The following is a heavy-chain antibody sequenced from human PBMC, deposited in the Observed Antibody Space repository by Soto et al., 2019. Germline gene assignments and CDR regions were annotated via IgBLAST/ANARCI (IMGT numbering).Heavy chain of an antibody. J-gene: IGHJ4*02. CDR3: ARAGDDCSTTNCYMIDY. Sequence: QVQLVQSGVEVKKPGASVKVSCKASGYTFTTYAMHWVRQAPGQRLEWMGWINAGNGKTKYSQKFQGRVTITRDTSATTAYMELSSLISEDTAVYYCARAGDDCSTTNCYMIDYWGQGTLVTVSS. CDR2: INAGNGKT. D-gene: IGHD2-2*02. CDR1: GYTFTTYA. V-gene: IGHV1-3*01.